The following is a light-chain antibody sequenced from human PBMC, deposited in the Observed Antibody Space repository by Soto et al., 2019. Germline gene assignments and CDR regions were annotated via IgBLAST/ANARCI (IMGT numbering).Light chain of an antibody. V-gene: IGLV2-14*01. CDR1: SSDVGGYSR. CDR2: EVS. J-gene: IGLJ1*01. Sequence: QSVLTQPASVSGSPGQSITISCTGTSSDVGGYSRVSWYQHHPGKAPKLMIYEVSDRPSGVSNRFSGSKSGNTASLTISGLQAEDEADYYCNSYTSSYTRVFGTGTKVTVL. CDR3: NSYTSSYTRV.